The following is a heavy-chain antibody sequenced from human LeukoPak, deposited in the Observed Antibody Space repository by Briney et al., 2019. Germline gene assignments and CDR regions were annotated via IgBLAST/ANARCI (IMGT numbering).Heavy chain of an antibody. D-gene: IGHD2-15*01. CDR3: ARTIGHCSGGSCYYFDY. CDR2: ISGSGGST. J-gene: IGHJ4*02. Sequence: GGSLRLSCAASGFTFSSYAMSWVRQAPGKGLEWVSAISGSGGSTYYADSVKGRFTISRDNSKNTLYLQMNSLRADDTAVYYCARTIGHCSGGSCYYFDYWGQGTLVTVSS. CDR1: GFTFSSYA. V-gene: IGHV3-23*01.